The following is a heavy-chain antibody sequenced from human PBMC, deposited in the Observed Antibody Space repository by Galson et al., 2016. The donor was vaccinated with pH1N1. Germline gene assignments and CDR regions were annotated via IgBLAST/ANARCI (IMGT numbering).Heavy chain of an antibody. CDR2: ISYDGANK. J-gene: IGHJ3*02. V-gene: IGHV3-30*14. CDR1: GFTFSSYA. CDR3: ARVRREQRLEWLDLGAFDI. D-gene: IGHD6-25*01. Sequence: SLRLSCAASGFTFSSYAIHWVRQAPGRGLEWVSVISYDGANKYYADSVRGRFTISRDNAKNTLYLQMNSLTFEDTALYFCARVRREQRLEWLDLGAFDIWGQGTVVTVSA.